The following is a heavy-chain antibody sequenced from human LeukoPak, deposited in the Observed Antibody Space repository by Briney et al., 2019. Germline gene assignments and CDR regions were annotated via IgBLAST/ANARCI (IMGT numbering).Heavy chain of an antibody. CDR2: IYSSGST. CDR1: GGSIITYY. D-gene: IGHD3-22*01. CDR3: ARGRGSGYYYLGY. V-gene: IGHV4-59*08. Sequence: TLSLTCTVSGGSIITYYWSWVRQPPGKGLEWIGYIYSSGSTNYNPSLKTRVTMSVDTSKNQFSLKLSSVTAADTAVYYCARGRGSGYYYLGYWGQGTLVTVSS. J-gene: IGHJ4*02.